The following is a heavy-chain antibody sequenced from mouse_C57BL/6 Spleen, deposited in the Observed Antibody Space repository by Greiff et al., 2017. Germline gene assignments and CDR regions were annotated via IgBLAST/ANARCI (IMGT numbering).Heavy chain of an antibody. CDR3: GRLTGTDYLDD. CDR1: GFTFSSYG. D-gene: IGHD4-1*01. Sequence: DVQLVESGGDLVKPGGSLKLSCAASGFTFSSYGMSWVRQTPDKRLEWVATISSGGSYTYYPDSVKGRFTISRDNAKNTLYLQMSSLKSEDTAMXYCGRLTGTDYLDDWGQGTTLTVSS. J-gene: IGHJ2*01. V-gene: IGHV5-6*01. CDR2: ISSGGSYT.